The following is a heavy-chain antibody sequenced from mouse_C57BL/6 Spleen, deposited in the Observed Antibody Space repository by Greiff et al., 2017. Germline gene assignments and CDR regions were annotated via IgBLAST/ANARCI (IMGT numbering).Heavy chain of an antibody. CDR3: ARQISLTVGDD. CDR1: GYTFTSYW. J-gene: IGHJ2*01. D-gene: IGHD1-1*01. CDR2: IDPSDSYT. Sequence: QVQLQQPGAELVMPGASVKLSCKASGYTFTSYWMRWVKQRPGQGLEWIGEIDPSDSYTNYNQKFKGKSTLTVDKSSSTAYMQLSSLTSEDSAVYYCARQISLTVGDDWGQGTTLTVSS. V-gene: IGHV1-69*01.